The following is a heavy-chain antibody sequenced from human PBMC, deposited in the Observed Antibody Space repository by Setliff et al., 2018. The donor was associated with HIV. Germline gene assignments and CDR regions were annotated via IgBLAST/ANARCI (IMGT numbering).Heavy chain of an antibody. V-gene: IGHV4-31*03. Sequence: SETLSLTCTVSGGSISSGGYYWSWIRQHPGKGLEWIGYIYYSGSTNYNPSLKSRVTISLDTSKNQFSLKLTSVTAADTAVYYCARLSGDYYYFDYWGQGTLVTVSS. D-gene: IGHD2-21*02. CDR3: ARLSGDYYYFDY. CDR2: IYYSGST. J-gene: IGHJ4*02. CDR1: GGSISSGGYY.